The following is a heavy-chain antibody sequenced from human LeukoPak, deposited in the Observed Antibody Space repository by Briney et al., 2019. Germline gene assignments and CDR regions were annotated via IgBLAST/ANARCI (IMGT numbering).Heavy chain of an antibody. CDR1: GYTFTSYG. J-gene: IGHJ6*02. D-gene: IGHD2-2*01. CDR2: ISAYNGNT. CDR3: ARASGYCSSTSCLYYYYGMDG. Sequence: GPSVKVSCKASGYTFTSYGISWVRQAPGQGLEWMGWISAYNGNTNYAQKLQGRVTMTTDTSTSTAYMELRSLRSDDTAVYYCARASGYCSSTSCLYYYYGMDGWGQGTTVTVSS. V-gene: IGHV1-18*01.